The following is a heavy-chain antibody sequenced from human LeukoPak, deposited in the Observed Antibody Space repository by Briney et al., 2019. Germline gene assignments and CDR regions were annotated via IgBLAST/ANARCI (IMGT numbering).Heavy chain of an antibody. CDR1: GFTFSSYA. D-gene: IGHD3-10*01. V-gene: IGHV3-30-3*01. Sequence: GGSLRLSCAASGFTFSSYAMHWVRQAPGKGLEWVAVISYDGSNKYYADSVKGRFTISRDNSKNTLYLQMNSLRAEDTAVYYCARTYYYGSGSYYYYYGMDVWDQGTTVTVSS. CDR2: ISYDGSNK. CDR3: ARTYYYGSGSYYYYYGMDV. J-gene: IGHJ6*02.